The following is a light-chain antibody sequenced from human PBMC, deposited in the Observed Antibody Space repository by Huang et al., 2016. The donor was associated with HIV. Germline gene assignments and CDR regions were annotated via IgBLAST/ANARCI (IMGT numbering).Light chain of an antibody. J-gene: IGKJ1*01. CDR2: LGS. CDR3: MQALQTPWT. CDR1: QSLLKSNGYMY. V-gene: IGKV2-28*01. Sequence: DIVMTQSPLSLSVTPGEPASISCRSSQSLLKSNGYMYLDWYVQNPVQSQQLLSDLGSSRAAGVPDRFSGSSSVTDFSLRISRVEAEDVGVYYCMQALQTPWTFGQGTKVEIK.